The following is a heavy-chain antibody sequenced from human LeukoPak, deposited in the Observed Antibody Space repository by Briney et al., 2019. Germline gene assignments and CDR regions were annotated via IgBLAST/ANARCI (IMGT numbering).Heavy chain of an antibody. CDR2: INHSGST. Sequence: RTSETLSLTCAVYGGSFSGYYWSWIRQPPGKGLEWIGEINHSGSTNYNPSLKSRVTISVNTSKNQFSLKLSSVTAADTAVYYCARHRITMVRGVIGPRYFDYWGQGTLVTVSS. V-gene: IGHV4-34*01. J-gene: IGHJ4*02. D-gene: IGHD3-10*01. CDR3: ARHRITMVRGVIGPRYFDY. CDR1: GGSFSGYY.